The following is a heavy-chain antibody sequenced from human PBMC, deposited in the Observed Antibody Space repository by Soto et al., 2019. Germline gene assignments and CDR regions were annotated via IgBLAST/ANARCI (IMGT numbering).Heavy chain of an antibody. CDR1: GDSVSSNSAA. D-gene: IGHD1-7*01. CDR3: AGTTSRQWYYMDV. J-gene: IGHJ6*03. V-gene: IGHV6-1*01. CDR2: TYYRSRWYN. Sequence: QVQLQQSGPGLVKPSQTLSLTCAISGDSVSSNSAAWNWIRQSPSRGLEWLGRTYYRSRWYNDYEVWVKSRITINPDTSKKQFSLPQNSVTPEDTAVYYCAGTTSRQWYYMDVWGKGTTVTVSS.